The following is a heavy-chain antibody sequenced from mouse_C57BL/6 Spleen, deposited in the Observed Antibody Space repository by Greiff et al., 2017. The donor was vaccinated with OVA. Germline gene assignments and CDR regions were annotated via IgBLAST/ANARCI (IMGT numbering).Heavy chain of an antibody. D-gene: IGHD4-1*01. V-gene: IGHV1-76*01. CDR1: GYTFTDYY. CDR3: ARSYSTGTRYFDY. Sequence: VQLQQSGAELVRPGASVKLSCKASGYTFTDYYINWVKQRPGQGLEWIARIYPGSGNTYYNEKFKGKATLTAEKSSSTAYMQLSSLTSEDSAVYFCARSYSTGTRYFDYWGQGTTLTVSS. CDR2: IYPGSGNT. J-gene: IGHJ2*01.